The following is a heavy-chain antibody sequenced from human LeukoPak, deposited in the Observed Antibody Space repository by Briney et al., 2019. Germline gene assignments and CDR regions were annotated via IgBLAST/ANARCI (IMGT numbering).Heavy chain of an antibody. CDR3: AKEGESFNAFDI. D-gene: IGHD3-10*01. CDR1: GFTFSSYS. J-gene: IGHJ3*02. V-gene: IGHV3-21*04. CDR2: ISSSSSYI. Sequence: GGSLRLTCAASGFTFSSYSMNWLRQAAGKGLEWVSGISSSSSYIYYADSVKGRFTISRDNSKNSLYLQMNSLRTEDTAFYYCAKEGESFNAFDIWGQGTMVTVSS.